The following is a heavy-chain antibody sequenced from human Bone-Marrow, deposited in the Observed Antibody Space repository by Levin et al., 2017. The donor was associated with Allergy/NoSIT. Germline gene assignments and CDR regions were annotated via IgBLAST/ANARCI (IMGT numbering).Heavy chain of an antibody. D-gene: IGHD3-3*01. Sequence: SQTLSLTCAVHGGSFSGYYWSWIRQPPGKGLEWIGEINHRGSTKSNPSLKSRVTISVDTSKNQVSLKLSSVTAADPAVYYCARGRADEFWGGSYEPDYYYYYMDVWGKGTTVTVSS. J-gene: IGHJ6*03. CDR1: GGSFSGYY. CDR2: INHRGST. CDR3: ARGRADEFWGGSYEPDYYYYYMDV. V-gene: IGHV4-34*01.